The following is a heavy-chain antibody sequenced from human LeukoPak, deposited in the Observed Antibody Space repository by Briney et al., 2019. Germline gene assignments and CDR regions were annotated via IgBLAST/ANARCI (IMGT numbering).Heavy chain of an antibody. J-gene: IGHJ4*02. V-gene: IGHV4-4*07. CDR2: IYTSGST. CDR3: ARAKPSVRGVTLYFDY. Sequence: SETLSLTCTVSGGSISSYYWSWIRQPAGKGLGWIGRIYTSGSTNYNPSLKSRVTMSVDTSKNQFSLKLSSVTAADTAVYYCARAKPSVRGVTLYFDYWGQGTLVTVSS. D-gene: IGHD3-10*01. CDR1: GGSISSYY.